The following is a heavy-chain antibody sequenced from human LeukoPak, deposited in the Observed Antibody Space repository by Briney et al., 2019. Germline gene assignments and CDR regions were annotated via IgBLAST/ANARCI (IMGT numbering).Heavy chain of an antibody. CDR2: INTKSGRT. V-gene: IGHV1-2*02. Sequence: RASVKVSCKTSGYSFTDYYIHWVRQAPGQGLEWMGWINTKSGRTSSARKFQGRVTMTRDPSITTVYMDMAWLTFDDTAIYFCARADFIDAGPYLIGPWGQGTLVTVSS. J-gene: IGHJ5*02. CDR3: ARADFIDAGPYLIGP. D-gene: IGHD3-3*01. CDR1: GYSFTDYY.